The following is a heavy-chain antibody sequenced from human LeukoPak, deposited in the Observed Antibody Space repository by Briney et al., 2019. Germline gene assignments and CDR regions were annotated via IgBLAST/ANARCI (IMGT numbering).Heavy chain of an antibody. CDR1: GGTFSSYA. CDR3: ARERDLVGATTLPPYFDY. V-gene: IGHV1-69*13. CDR2: IIPIFGTA. D-gene: IGHD1-26*01. J-gene: IGHJ4*02. Sequence: GASVKVSCKASGGTFSSYAISWVRQAPGQGLEWMGGIIPIFGTANYAQKFQGRVTITADESTSTAYMELSSLRSEDTAVYYCARERDLVGATTLPPYFDYWGQGTLVTVSS.